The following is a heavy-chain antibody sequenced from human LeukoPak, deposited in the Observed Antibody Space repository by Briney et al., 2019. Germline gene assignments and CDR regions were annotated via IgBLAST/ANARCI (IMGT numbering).Heavy chain of an antibody. CDR3: ARDQYDTWSRRGNFDS. CDR2: IKLDGSEK. V-gene: IGHV3-7*03. J-gene: IGHJ4*02. CDR1: GFTFGKYW. Sequence: PGGSLRLSCVASGFTFGKYWMSWVRQAPGKGLEWVANIKLDGSEKNYVDSVKGRFTISRDNTKNSLYLQMNSLRVEVTAVFYCARDQYDTWSRRGNFDSWGQGTLVIVSS. D-gene: IGHD3-3*01.